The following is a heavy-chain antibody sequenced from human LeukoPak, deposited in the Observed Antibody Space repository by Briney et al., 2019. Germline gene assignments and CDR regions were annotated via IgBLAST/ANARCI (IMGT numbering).Heavy chain of an antibody. D-gene: IGHD3-3*01. CDR2: INSDGSST. Sequence: GGSLRLSCAVSGFTFSSYWMHWVRQAPGKGLVWVSRINSDGSSTSYADSVKGRFTISRDNAKNTLYLQMNSLRAEDTAVYYCARSGLDYDFWSGSDYWGQGTLVTVSS. CDR1: GFTFSSYW. J-gene: IGHJ4*02. CDR3: ARSGLDYDFWSGSDY. V-gene: IGHV3-74*01.